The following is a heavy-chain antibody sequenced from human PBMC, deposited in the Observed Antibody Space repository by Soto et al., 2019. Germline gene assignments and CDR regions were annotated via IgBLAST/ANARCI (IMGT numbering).Heavy chain of an antibody. CDR2: FVENTGYP. J-gene: IGHJ4*02. CDR1: GFIVGSYG. V-gene: IGHV3-23*01. CDR3: GKAMAAPPLQYFEY. D-gene: IGHD3-10*01. Sequence: HPGGSLRLSCTASGFIVGSYGMSWVRQAPGKGLEWVSFVENTGYPHYADAVRGRFSISRDTVKNTLFLQMNSLSVEDTAVYYCGKAMAAPPLQYFEYWGQGTQVTVSS.